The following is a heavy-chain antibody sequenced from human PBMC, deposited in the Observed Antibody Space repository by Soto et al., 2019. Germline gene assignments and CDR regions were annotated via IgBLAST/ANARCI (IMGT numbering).Heavy chain of an antibody. D-gene: IGHD3-10*01. V-gene: IGHV3-33*01. CDR3: ARGDGAQLTMANY. CDR2: IWYDGSNK. J-gene: IGHJ4*02. CDR1: GFTFSSYG. Sequence: GGSLRLSCAASGFTFSSYGMHWVRQAPGKGLEWVAVIWYDGSNKYYADSVKGRFTISRDNSKNTLYLQMNSLRAEDTAVYYCARGDGAQLTMANYWGQGTLVTVSS.